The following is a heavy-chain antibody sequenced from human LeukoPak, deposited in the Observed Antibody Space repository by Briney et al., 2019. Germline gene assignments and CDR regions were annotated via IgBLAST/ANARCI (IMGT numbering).Heavy chain of an antibody. V-gene: IGHV3-23*01. D-gene: IGHD6-13*01. J-gene: IGHJ4*02. CDR3: AKDTSNSSPYYFDY. Sequence: GGSLRLSCAASGFTFSSFWMHWVRQAPGKGLEWVSAISVSGGITYYADSVKGRFTISRDNSKNTLYLQMNSLRAEDTAVYYCAKDTSNSSPYYFDYWGQGTLVTVSS. CDR2: ISVSGGIT. CDR1: GFTFSSFW.